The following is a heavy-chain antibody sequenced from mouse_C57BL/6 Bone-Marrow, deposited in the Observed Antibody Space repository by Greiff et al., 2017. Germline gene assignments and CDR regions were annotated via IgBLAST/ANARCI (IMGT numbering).Heavy chain of an antibody. V-gene: IGHV5-12*01. J-gene: IGHJ4*01. D-gene: IGHD2-4*01. CDR3: ERQDYDYDGAMDY. Sequence: EVMLVESGGGLVQPGGSLKLSCAASGFTFSDYYMYWVRQTPEKRLEWVAYISNGGGSTYYPDTVKGRFTISRDNAKNTLYLQMSRLKSEDTAMYYCERQDYDYDGAMDYWGQGTSVTVSS. CDR1: GFTFSDYY. CDR2: ISNGGGST.